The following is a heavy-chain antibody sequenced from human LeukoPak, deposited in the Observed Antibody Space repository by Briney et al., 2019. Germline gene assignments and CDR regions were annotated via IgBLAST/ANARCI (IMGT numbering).Heavy chain of an antibody. J-gene: IGHJ4*02. CDR3: ARNKPYGDSSDY. Sequence: GGSLRLSCAASGFTFSSYWMSWVRQAPGKGLEWVANINQDGSEKYYVDSVKGRFTISRDNAKNSLYLQMNSLRAEDTAIYYCARNKPYGDSSDYWGQGTLVTVSS. V-gene: IGHV3-7*01. D-gene: IGHD4-17*01. CDR2: INQDGSEK. CDR1: GFTFSSYW.